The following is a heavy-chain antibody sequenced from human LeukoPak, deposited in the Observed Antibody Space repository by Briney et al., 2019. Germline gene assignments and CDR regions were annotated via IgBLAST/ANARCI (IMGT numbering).Heavy chain of an antibody. J-gene: IGHJ4*02. CDR3: AKSPGVLLWFGSFDY. D-gene: IGHD3-10*01. CDR2: ISYDGSNK. CDR1: GFTFSSYV. Sequence: PGRSLRLSCAASGFTFSSYVMHWVRQAPGKGLEWVAVISYDGSNKYYADSVKGRFTISRDNSKNTLYLQMNSLRAEDTAVYYCAKSPGVLLWFGSFDYWGQGTLVTASS. V-gene: IGHV3-30-3*02.